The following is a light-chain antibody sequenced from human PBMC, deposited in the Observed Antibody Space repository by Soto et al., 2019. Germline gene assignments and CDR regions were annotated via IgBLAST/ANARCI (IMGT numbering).Light chain of an antibody. J-gene: IGLJ3*02. Sequence: QSVLTQPPSASGTPGQRVTISCSGSSSNIGKNYVYWYQQLPGTAPKLLINRNNQRPSGVPDRFSASKSGTSASLAISGLRSDDEADYYCAVWDGSLSGWVFGGGTKLTVL. CDR2: RNN. V-gene: IGLV1-47*01. CDR1: SSNIGKNY. CDR3: AVWDGSLSGWV.